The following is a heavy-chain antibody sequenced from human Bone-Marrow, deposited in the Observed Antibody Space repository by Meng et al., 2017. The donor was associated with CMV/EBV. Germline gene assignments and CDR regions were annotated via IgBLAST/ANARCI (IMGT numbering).Heavy chain of an antibody. Sequence: GESLKISCAASGFTFRNYEMNWVRQAPGKGLEWVSYINSGNTIYYADSVKGRFTISRDNAKNSLYLQMNSLRAEDTAVYYCARDGLGADGQPDYWGQGTLVTVSS. CDR3: ARDGLGADGQPDY. CDR2: INSGNTI. J-gene: IGHJ4*02. D-gene: IGHD1-26*01. V-gene: IGHV3-48*03. CDR1: GFTFRNYE.